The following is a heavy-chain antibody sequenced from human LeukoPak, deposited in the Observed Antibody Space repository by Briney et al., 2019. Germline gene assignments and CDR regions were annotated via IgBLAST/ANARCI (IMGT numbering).Heavy chain of an antibody. D-gene: IGHD2-21*02. J-gene: IGHJ3*02. CDR2: ISYDGSNK. V-gene: IGHV3-30*18. CDR3: AKGQYCGGDCYRDAFDI. CDR1: GFTFSSYV. Sequence: TGGSLRLSCAASGFTFSSYVMHWVRQAPGKGLEWVAVISYDGSNKYYADSVKGRFTISRDNSKNTLYLQMNSLRAEDTAVYYCAKGQYCGGDCYRDAFDIWGQGTMVTVSS.